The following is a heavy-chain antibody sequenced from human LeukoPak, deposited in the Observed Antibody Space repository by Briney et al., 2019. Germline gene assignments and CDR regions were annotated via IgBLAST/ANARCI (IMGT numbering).Heavy chain of an antibody. CDR1: GFIFSNFG. Sequence: GRSLRLSCAASGFIFSNFGMHWVRQAPGGGLEWVAVIWYDGSRKYYADSAKGRFTISRDNSKNTVSLQMNSLRAEDTAMYYCARYRSGSSDYWGQGTLVTVSS. CDR3: ARYRSGSSDY. CDR2: IWYDGSRK. J-gene: IGHJ4*02. D-gene: IGHD3-10*01. V-gene: IGHV3-33*01.